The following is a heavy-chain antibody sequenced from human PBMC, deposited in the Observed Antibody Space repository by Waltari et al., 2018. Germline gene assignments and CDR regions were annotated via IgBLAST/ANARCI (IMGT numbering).Heavy chain of an antibody. CDR1: GGSVSSGGYY. CDR2: IYYNGST. Sequence: QVQLQESGPGLAKPSQTLSLTCTVSGGSVSSGGYYWSWIRQHPGKGLEWIGYIYYNGSTYANPSLKSRVTILEGTSKNQFSLKLTAVTAADTAVYYCARGGAAAGNFNYWGQGTLVTVSS. V-gene: IGHV4-31*03. CDR3: ARGGAAAGNFNY. J-gene: IGHJ4*02. D-gene: IGHD6-13*01.